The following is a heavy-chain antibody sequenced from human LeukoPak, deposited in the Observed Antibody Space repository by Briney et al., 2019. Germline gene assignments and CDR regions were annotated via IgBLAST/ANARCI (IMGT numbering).Heavy chain of an antibody. CDR1: GFTFDDYA. V-gene: IGHV3-43*02. Sequence: PGGSLRLSCAASGFTFDDYAMHWVRQAPGKGLEWVSLISGDGGSTYYADSVKGRFTISRDNSKNSLYLQMNSLRTEDTALYYCARGPETTVTTSADWYFDLRGRGTLVTVSS. CDR2: ISGDGGST. D-gene: IGHD4-17*01. J-gene: IGHJ2*01. CDR3: ARGPETTVTTSADWYFDL.